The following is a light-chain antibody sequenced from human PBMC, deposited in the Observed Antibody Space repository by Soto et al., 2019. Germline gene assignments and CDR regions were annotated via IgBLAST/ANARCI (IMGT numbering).Light chain of an antibody. V-gene: IGLV2-14*01. CDR1: SSDVGGYNY. CDR2: GVS. J-gene: IGLJ3*02. Sequence: QSALTQPASVSGSPGQSITISCTGTSSDVGGYNYVSWYQQHPGKAPKLMIYGVSYRPSGVSNRFSGSKSGNTASLTISGLQAEDEADYYCISYTSTYTGVFGGGTKLTVL. CDR3: ISYTSTYTGV.